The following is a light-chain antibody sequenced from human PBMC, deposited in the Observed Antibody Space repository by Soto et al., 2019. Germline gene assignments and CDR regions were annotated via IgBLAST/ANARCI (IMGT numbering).Light chain of an antibody. V-gene: IGKV3-11*01. CDR1: QSVGTY. Sequence: EIMLTQSPATLSLSPGQRATLSCRASQSVGTYLAWYQQKPGQAPRLLIYDASKRATGIPARFSGSGSGTDFTLTVSGLEPEDFAIYYCQQRSNWPLTFGPGTKVDIK. CDR2: DAS. CDR3: QQRSNWPLT. J-gene: IGKJ3*01.